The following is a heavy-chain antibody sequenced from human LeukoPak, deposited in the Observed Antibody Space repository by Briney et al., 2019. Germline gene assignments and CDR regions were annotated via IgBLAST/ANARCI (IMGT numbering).Heavy chain of an antibody. D-gene: IGHD3-22*01. Sequence: GGSLRLSCAASGFTFSSYGMHWVRQAPGKGLEWVAVIWYDGSNKYYADSVKGRFTISRDNSKNTLYLQMNSLRAEDTAVYYCARDDPGLFVFNTWGKGTMVPVSS. CDR2: IWYDGSNK. CDR1: GFTFSSYG. V-gene: IGHV3-33*01. CDR3: ARDDPGLFVFNT. J-gene: IGHJ3*02.